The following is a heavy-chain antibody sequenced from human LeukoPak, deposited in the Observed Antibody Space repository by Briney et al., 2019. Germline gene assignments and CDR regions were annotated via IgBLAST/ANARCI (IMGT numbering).Heavy chain of an antibody. J-gene: IGHJ3*02. CDR2: INTDGSST. CDR1: GFTFSSYW. V-gene: IGHV3-74*01. D-gene: IGHD5-24*01. CDR3: ARDGYSLDAFDI. Sequence: GGSLRLSCAVSGFTFSSYWMHWVRQAPGKGLVWVSRINTDGSSTTYADSVKGRFTISRDNAKNTLYLQMNSLRAEDTAVYYCARDGYSLDAFDIRGQRTMVTVSS.